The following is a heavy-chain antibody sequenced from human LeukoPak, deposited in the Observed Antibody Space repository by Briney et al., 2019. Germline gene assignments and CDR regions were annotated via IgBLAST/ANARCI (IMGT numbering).Heavy chain of an antibody. CDR2: LYYSGNT. J-gene: IGHJ4*02. V-gene: IGHV4-59*01. D-gene: IGHD5-18*01. CDR3: ARAGSGYSFDY. CDR1: GDPMSRYY. Sequence: SETLSLTCTVSGDPMSRYYWSWIRQPPGKGLEWIGYLYYSGNTDYNPSLKSRVTISVDTSKNQFSLKLSSVTAADTAVYYCARAGSGYSFDYWGQGTLVTVSS.